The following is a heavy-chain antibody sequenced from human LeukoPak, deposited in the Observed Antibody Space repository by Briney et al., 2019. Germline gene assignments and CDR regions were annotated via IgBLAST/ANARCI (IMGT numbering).Heavy chain of an antibody. D-gene: IGHD1-26*01. V-gene: IGHV3-48*02. CDR3: ASYSGTYTKNFEY. CDR1: GFTFSSSG. J-gene: IGHJ4*02. CDR2: ICSSSSTI. Sequence: PGGSLRLSCAASGFTFSSSGMNWVRQAPGKGLEWISFICSSSSTIYYADSVKGRFTISRDNAKNSLYLQMNSLRDEDTAVYFCASYSGTYTKNFEYWGEGTLVTVSS.